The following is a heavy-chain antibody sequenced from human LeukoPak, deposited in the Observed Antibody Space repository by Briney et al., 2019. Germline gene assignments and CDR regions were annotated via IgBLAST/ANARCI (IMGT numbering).Heavy chain of an antibody. V-gene: IGHV3-48*04. CDR1: GFTFSSYS. Sequence: GGSLRLSCAASGFTFSSYSMNWVRQAPGKGLEWVSYISSSGSTIYYADSVKGRFTISRDNAKNSLYLQMNGLRAEDTAVYYCAREKPCTIFGVVIKCAFDIWGQGTMVTVSS. D-gene: IGHD3-3*01. CDR2: ISSSGSTI. J-gene: IGHJ3*02. CDR3: AREKPCTIFGVVIKCAFDI.